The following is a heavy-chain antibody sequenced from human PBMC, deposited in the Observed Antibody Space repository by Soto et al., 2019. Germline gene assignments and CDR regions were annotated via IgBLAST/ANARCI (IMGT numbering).Heavy chain of an antibody. CDR1: GGSLSSYY. Sequence: SETLSLACTVYGGSLSSYYRSWIRQPPGKGLEWIGYIYYSGSTNYNTSLKSRVTISVATSKNQFSLKLSSVTAADTAVYYCAIFVTVTGYDYSMVVWGQGTTVTVSS. CDR2: IYYSGST. J-gene: IGHJ6*02. V-gene: IGHV4-59*01. D-gene: IGHD5-18*01. CDR3: AIFVTVTGYDYSMVV.